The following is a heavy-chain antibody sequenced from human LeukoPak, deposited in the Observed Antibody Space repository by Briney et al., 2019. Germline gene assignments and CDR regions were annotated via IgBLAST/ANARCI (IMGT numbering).Heavy chain of an antibody. Sequence: ASVKVSCKVSGYTLTELSMHWVRQAPGKGLEWMGGFDPEDGDTIYAQKFQGRVTMTEDTSTDTAYMELSSLRSEDTAVYHCATLARPAAIREIDAFDIWGQGTMVTVSS. CDR2: FDPEDGDT. CDR1: GYTLTELS. V-gene: IGHV1-24*01. D-gene: IGHD2-2*02. CDR3: ATLARPAAIREIDAFDI. J-gene: IGHJ3*02.